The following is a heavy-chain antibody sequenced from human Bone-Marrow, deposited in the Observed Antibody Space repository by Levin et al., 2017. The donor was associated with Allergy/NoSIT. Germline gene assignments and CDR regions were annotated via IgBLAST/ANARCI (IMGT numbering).Heavy chain of an antibody. Sequence: SETLSLTCTVSGDSVSRGTYYWSWIRQPPGKGLEWIGYVYYSGNTKYNPSLKSRVTISVDTSKSQFSLKLSSVTAADTAVYYCAREGNGYFYDSSGYYYYGMDVWGQGTTVTVSS. CDR1: GDSVSRGTYY. D-gene: IGHD3-22*01. J-gene: IGHJ6*02. V-gene: IGHV4-61*01. CDR2: VYYSGNT. CDR3: AREGNGYFYDSSGYYYYGMDV.